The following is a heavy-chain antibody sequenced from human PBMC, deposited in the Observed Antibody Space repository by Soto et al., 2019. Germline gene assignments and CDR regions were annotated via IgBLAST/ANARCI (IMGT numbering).Heavy chain of an antibody. CDR3: ARDLVPRGWFDP. Sequence: ASVKVSCKASGYTFTSYAMHWVRQAPGQRLEWMGWINAGNGNTKYSQKFQGRVTITRDTSASTAYMELSSLRSEDTAVYYCARDLVPRGWFDPWGQGTLVTVSS. CDR1: GYTFTSYA. D-gene: IGHD2-8*02. V-gene: IGHV1-3*01. J-gene: IGHJ5*02. CDR2: INAGNGNT.